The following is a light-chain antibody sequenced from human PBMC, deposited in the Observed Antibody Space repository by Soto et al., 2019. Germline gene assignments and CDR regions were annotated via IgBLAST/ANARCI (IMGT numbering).Light chain of an antibody. CDR1: QSVLYRSNKKNY. J-gene: IGKJ1*01. V-gene: IGKV4-1*01. Sequence: DIVMTQSPDSLAVSLGERATINCKSSQSVLYRSNKKNYLVWYQQKPGQPPKLLISWASTRESGVPDRFSGSGSWTDFPLTISNLQAEDVAVYYCQQYYANPRTFGQGTKVEIK. CDR3: QQYYANPRT. CDR2: WAS.